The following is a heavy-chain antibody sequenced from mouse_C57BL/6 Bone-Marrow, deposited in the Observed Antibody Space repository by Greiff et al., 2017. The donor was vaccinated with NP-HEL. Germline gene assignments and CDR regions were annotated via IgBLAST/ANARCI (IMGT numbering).Heavy chain of an antibody. D-gene: IGHD1-1*01. CDR2: IYPGGGYT. CDR1: GYTFTNYW. CDR3: ARRVGDYYGSSYGNYFDY. Sequence: VKLQQSGAELVRPGTSVKMSCKASGYTFTNYWIGWAKQRPGHGLEWIGDIYPGGGYTNYNEKFKGKATLTADKSSSTAYMQFSSLTSEDSAIYYCARRVGDYYGSSYGNYFDYWGQGTTLTVSS. J-gene: IGHJ2*01. V-gene: IGHV1-63*01.